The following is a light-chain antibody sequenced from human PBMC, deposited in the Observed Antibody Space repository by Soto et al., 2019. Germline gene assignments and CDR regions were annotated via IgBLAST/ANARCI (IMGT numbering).Light chain of an antibody. CDR2: NDN. J-gene: IGLJ2*01. CDR3: QLWDTDSDHPV. V-gene: IGLV3-21*02. CDR1: NVETTK. Sequence: SYELTQPPPMSVAPGQTARITCEGNNVETTKVHWYQQRPGQAPELVVYNDNDRPSGIPERFSGSNSGNTATLTISRVEAGDEAAYYCQLWDTDSDHPVFGGGTQLTVL.